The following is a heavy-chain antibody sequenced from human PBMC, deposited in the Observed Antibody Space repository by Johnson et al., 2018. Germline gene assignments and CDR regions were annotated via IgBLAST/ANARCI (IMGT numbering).Heavy chain of an antibody. Sequence: QVQLVESGGGVVQPGRSLRLSCAASGFTFSSYAMHWVRQAPGKGLEWVAVISYDGSQKYYADSVKGRFTISRDNSKNTLYLQMNSLRAEDTAVYYWARAGRVGSDAFDIWGQGTMVTVSS. V-gene: IGHV3-30-3*01. J-gene: IGHJ3*02. CDR2: ISYDGSQK. D-gene: IGHD1-26*01. CDR3: ARAGRVGSDAFDI. CDR1: GFTFSSYA.